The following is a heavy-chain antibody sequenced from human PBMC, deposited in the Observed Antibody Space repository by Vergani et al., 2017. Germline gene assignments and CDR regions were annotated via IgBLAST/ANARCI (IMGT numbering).Heavy chain of an antibody. Sequence: EVQLLESGGDLVQPGGSLRLSCAASGFTFNHYAMNWVRQAPGKGLEWVSAISGSGGSTYYADSVKGRFTISRDNSKNTLYLQMNSLRAEDTAVYYCAKDANSVVVPAGGDYWGQGTLVTVSS. J-gene: IGHJ4*02. CDR2: ISGSGGST. D-gene: IGHD2-2*01. CDR3: AKDANSVVVPAGGDY. CDR1: GFTFNHYA. V-gene: IGHV3-23*01.